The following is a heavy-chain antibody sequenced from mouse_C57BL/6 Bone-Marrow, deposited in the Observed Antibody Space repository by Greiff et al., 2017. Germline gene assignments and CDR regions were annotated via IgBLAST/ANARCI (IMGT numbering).Heavy chain of an antibody. CDR2: INPNYGTT. J-gene: IGHJ1*03. D-gene: IGHD2-3*01. CDR3: ARYGYYDSYWYFDV. V-gene: IGHV1-39*01. CDR1: GYSFTDYN. Sequence: EVQLQESGPELVKPGASVKISCKASGYSFTDYNMNWVKQSNGKSLEWIGVINPNYGTTSYNQKFKGKATLTVDQSTSQAYMQLNSLTSEYSAVYYCARYGYYDSYWYFDVWGTGTTVTVSS.